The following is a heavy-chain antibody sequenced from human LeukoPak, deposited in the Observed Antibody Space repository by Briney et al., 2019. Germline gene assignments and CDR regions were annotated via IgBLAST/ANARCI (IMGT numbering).Heavy chain of an antibody. J-gene: IGHJ4*02. CDR3: ARIDPTMIDDY. CDR2: ISYDGSNK. V-gene: IGHV3-30-3*01. CDR1: GFTFSSYA. Sequence: PGGSLSLSCAASGFTFSSYAMHWVRQAPGKGLEWVAVISYDGSNKYYADSVKGRFTISRDNSKNTLYLQMNSLRAEDTAVYYCARIDPTMIDDYWGQGTLVTVSS. D-gene: IGHD3-22*01.